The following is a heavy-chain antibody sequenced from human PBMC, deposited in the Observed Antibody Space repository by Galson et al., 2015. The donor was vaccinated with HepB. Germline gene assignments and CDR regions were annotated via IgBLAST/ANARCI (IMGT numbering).Heavy chain of an antibody. V-gene: IGHV3-30-3*01. CDR2: ISYDGNIK. CDR1: GFTFSSHA. J-gene: IGHJ3*02. CDR3: ARPPCTTTTPCGAFDI. Sequence: SLRLSCAASGFTFSSHALHWVRQAPGERLEWVAIISYDGNIKNYADSVKGRFTVSRDNFKNTLYLEMNNLRDEDPAVYYCARPPCTTTTPCGAFDIWGQGTMVTVSS. D-gene: IGHD4-11*01.